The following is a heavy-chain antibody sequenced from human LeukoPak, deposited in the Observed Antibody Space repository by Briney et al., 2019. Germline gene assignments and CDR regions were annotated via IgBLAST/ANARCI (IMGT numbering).Heavy chain of an antibody. V-gene: IGHV4-39*07. CDR1: GGSISSSSSF. CDR2: IYYGGST. Sequence: SETLSLTCTVSGGSISSSSSFWGWIRQPPGKGLEWIGSIYYGGSTYFNPSLKSRVTISLDTSKNQLSLKLTSVTAADTAVYYCARYGSGSYSWFDPWGQGTLVTVSS. CDR3: ARYGSGSYSWFDP. D-gene: IGHD3-10*01. J-gene: IGHJ5*02.